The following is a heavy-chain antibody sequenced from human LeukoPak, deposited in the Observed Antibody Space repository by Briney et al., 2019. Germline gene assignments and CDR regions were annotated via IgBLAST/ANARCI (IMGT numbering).Heavy chain of an antibody. Sequence: PSETLSLTCTLTLVSICVGSYYSGWIRQPPGKGLEWIGSIYYSGSTYYNPSLKSRVTISVDTSKNQFSLKLSSVTAAGSAVYEGARHCTYYNRSASCDGIDYWGQGTLVTVSS. CDR1: LVSICVGSYY. D-gene: IGHD3-10*01. J-gene: IGHJ4*02. CDR3: ARHCTYYNRSASCDGIDY. V-gene: IGHV4-39*01. CDR2: IYYSGST.